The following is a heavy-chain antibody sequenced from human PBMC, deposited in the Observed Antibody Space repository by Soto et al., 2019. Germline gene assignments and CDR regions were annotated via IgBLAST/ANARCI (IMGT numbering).Heavy chain of an antibody. J-gene: IGHJ6*02. CDR2: IIPIFGTA. D-gene: IGHD2-15*01. V-gene: IGHV1-69*12. Sequence: QVQLVQSGAEVKKPGSSVKVSCKASGGTFSSYAISWVRQAPGQGLEWMGGIIPIFGTANYAQKFQGRVTXXAXEXXSPAYMELSSLRSEDTAVYYCARERPPVADYGMDVWGQGTTVTVSS. CDR3: ARERPPVADYGMDV. CDR1: GGTFSSYA.